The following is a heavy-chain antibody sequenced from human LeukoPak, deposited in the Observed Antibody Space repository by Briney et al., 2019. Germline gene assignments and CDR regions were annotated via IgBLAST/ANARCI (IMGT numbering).Heavy chain of an antibody. CDR1: GFTFSSYA. Sequence: PGGSLRLSCAASGFTFSSYAMSWVRQAPGKGLEWVSAISGSGGSTYYADSVKGRFTISRDNSKNTLYLQMNSLRAEDTAVYYRAKLISYGEDFDPWGQGTLVTVSS. CDR2: ISGSGGST. J-gene: IGHJ5*02. D-gene: IGHD4-17*01. CDR3: AKLISYGEDFDP. V-gene: IGHV3-23*01.